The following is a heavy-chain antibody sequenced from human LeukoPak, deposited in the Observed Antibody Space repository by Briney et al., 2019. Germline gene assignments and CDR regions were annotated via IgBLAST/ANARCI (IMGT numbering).Heavy chain of an antibody. CDR1: GFTFDDYA. V-gene: IGHV3-7*01. CDR2: IKQDGSEK. CDR3: ARDEGDY. Sequence: GGSLRLSCAASGFTFDDYAMHWVRQAPGKGLEGVAIIKQDGSEKYYVDSVKGRFTISRDNAKNSLYLQMNSLRGEDTAVYYCARDEGDYWGQGTLVTVSS. J-gene: IGHJ4*02.